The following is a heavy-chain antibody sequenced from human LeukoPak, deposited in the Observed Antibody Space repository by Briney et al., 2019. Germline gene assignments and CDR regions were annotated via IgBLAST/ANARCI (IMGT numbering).Heavy chain of an antibody. CDR1: GGSISVHY. D-gene: IGHD2-2*01. CDR2: MYDSGST. CDR3: AGGSRRVVPYPKKGDHYYMDV. Sequence: SETLSLTCILSGGSISVHYWSCIRQPPGEGLECLGYMYDSGSTNYNPSLKSRVTISMDTSRNQFSLRLTSVTAADTAVYFCAGGSRRVVPYPKKGDHYYMDVWGKGTTVIVSS. V-gene: IGHV4-59*11. J-gene: IGHJ6*03.